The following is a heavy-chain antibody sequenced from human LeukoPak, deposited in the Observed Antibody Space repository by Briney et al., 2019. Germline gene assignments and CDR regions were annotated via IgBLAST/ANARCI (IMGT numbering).Heavy chain of an antibody. J-gene: IGHJ4*02. CDR1: GFTFSSYD. Sequence: GGSLRLSCAASGFTFSSYDMHWVRQAPGKGLEWVTVISYDGSNKYYGDSVKGRFTISRDNSKNTLYLQMNSLRAEDTAVYYCAREYVADSSGYYYLGYWGQGTLVTVSS. CDR3: AREYVADSSGYYYLGY. CDR2: ISYDGSNK. D-gene: IGHD3-22*01. V-gene: IGHV3-30*03.